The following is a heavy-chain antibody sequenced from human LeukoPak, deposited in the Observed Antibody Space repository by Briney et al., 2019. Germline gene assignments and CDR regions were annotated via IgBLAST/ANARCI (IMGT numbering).Heavy chain of an antibody. CDR1: GFTFSSYS. CDR3: ARLGSGSLRPYHFDH. CDR2: ISSSSSYI. J-gene: IGHJ4*02. V-gene: IGHV3-21*04. D-gene: IGHD3-10*01. Sequence: KSGGSLRLSCAASGFTFSSYSMNWVRQAPGKGLEWVSSISSSSSYIYYADSVKGRFTISRDNAKNSLYLQMNSLIAEDTAVYYCARLGSGSLRPYHFDHWGQGSLVTVSS.